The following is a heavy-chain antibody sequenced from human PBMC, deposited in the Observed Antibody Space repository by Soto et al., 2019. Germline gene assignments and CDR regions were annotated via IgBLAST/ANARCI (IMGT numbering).Heavy chain of an antibody. D-gene: IGHD1-7*01. Sequence: EVQLVDSGGGLVQPGGSLRLSCAASEFTFRSYWMHWVRQSPGKGLVGVSRISGDGSSINYADSVKGRFTISRDNAKNTVYLQIDSLRAEDTAVYYCARSLPGTYGAFDLWGQGTMVTVSS. CDR3: ARSLPGTYGAFDL. J-gene: IGHJ3*01. CDR2: ISGDGSSI. CDR1: EFTFRSYW. V-gene: IGHV3-74*01.